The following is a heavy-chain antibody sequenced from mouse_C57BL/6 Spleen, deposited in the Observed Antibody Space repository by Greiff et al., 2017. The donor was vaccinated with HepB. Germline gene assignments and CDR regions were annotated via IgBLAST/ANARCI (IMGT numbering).Heavy chain of an antibody. CDR3: ARSVGSSGYYYAMDY. Sequence: VQLQQPGAELVMPGASVKLSCKASGYTFTSYWMHWVKQRPGQGLEWIGEIDPSDSYTNYNQKFKGKSTLTVDKSSSTAYMQLSSLTSEDSAVYYCARSVGSSGYYYAMDYWGQGTSVTVSS. D-gene: IGHD3-2*02. CDR1: GYTFTSYW. CDR2: IDPSDSYT. J-gene: IGHJ4*01. V-gene: IGHV1-69*01.